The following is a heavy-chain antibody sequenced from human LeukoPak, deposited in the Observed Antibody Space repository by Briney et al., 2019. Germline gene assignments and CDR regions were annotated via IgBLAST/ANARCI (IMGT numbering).Heavy chain of an antibody. CDR2: IYSGGNT. CDR3: ARAGLEGYDFWSGYYHIDAFDI. D-gene: IGHD3-3*01. CDR1: GFTVSSNS. Sequence: GGSLRLSCTVSGFTVSSNSMSWVRQAPGKGLEWVSFIYSGGNTHYSDSVKGRFTISRDNSKNTLYLQMNSLRAEDTAVYYCARAGLEGYDFWSGYYHIDAFDIWGQGTMVTVSS. V-gene: IGHV3-53*05. J-gene: IGHJ3*02.